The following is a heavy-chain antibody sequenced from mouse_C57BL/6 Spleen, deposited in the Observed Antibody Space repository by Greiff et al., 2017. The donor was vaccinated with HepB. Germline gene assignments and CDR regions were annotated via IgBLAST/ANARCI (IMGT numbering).Heavy chain of an antibody. CDR1: GYTFTDYY. Sequence: QVQLQQSGAELVKPGASVKISCKASGYTFTDYYINWVKQRPGQGLAWIGKIGPGSGSTYYNAKFKGKATLTADKSSSTASMQLSSLTSEDSAVYFCALYYGSSDEDYAMDYWGQGTSVTVSS. CDR3: ALYYGSSDEDYAMDY. CDR2: IGPGSGST. J-gene: IGHJ4*01. V-gene: IGHV1-77*01. D-gene: IGHD1-1*01.